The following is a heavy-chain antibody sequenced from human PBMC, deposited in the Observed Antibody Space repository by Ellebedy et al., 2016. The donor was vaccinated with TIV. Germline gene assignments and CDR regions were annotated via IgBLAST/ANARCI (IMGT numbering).Heavy chain of an antibody. J-gene: IGHJ5*02. CDR1: GFTVSSNE. CDR2: ISGGST. D-gene: IGHD5-12*01. V-gene: IGHV3-38-3*01. CDR3: ARDTHARRSGYDYNWFDP. Sequence: GGSLRLSCAASGFTVSSNEMSWVRQAPGKGLEWVSSISGGSTYYADSRKGRFTISRDNSKNTLYLQMNSLRAEDTAVYYCARDTHARRSGYDYNWFDPWGQGTLVTVSS.